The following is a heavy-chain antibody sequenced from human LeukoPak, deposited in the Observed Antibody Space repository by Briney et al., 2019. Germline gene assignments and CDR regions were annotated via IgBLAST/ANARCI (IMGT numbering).Heavy chain of an antibody. V-gene: IGHV3-74*01. Sequence: QPGGSPRLSCAASGFTFSYHWMHWVRQAPGKGLVWVSRISSDGSSTSYADFVKGRFTISRDNAKNTLYLQMNSLRADDTAVYFCAREILAPGKTHDYWGQGTLVTVSS. CDR1: GFTFSYHW. CDR2: ISSDGSST. J-gene: IGHJ4*02. CDR3: AREILAPGKTHDY.